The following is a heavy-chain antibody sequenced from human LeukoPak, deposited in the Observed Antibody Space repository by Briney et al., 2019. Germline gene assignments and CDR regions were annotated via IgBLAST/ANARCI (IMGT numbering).Heavy chain of an antibody. V-gene: IGHV3-30*18. CDR3: AKDTIGHGYYFDY. J-gene: IGHJ4*02. CDR1: GFTFSSYG. D-gene: IGHD3-10*01. Sequence: GGSLRLSCAASGFTFSSYGMHWVRQAPGKGLEWVAVISYDGSNKYYADSVKGRFTISRDNSKNTLYPQMNSLRAEDTAVYYCAKDTIGHGYYFDYWGQGTLVTVSS. CDR2: ISYDGSNK.